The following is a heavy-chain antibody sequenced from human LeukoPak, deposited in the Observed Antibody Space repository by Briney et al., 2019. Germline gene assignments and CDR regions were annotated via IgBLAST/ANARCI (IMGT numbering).Heavy chain of an antibody. CDR2: IYTSGST. CDR3: ARDLLYGYYGSGAVYYMDV. J-gene: IGHJ6*03. Sequence: SETLSLTCSVSGGSISTGSYFWSWIRQPAGKGLEWIGHIYTSGSTNYNPSLKSRVTISVDTSKSQFSLKLSSVTAADTAVYYCARDLLYGYYGSGAVYYMDVWGKGTTVTVSS. V-gene: IGHV4-61*09. CDR1: GGSISTGSYF. D-gene: IGHD3-10*01.